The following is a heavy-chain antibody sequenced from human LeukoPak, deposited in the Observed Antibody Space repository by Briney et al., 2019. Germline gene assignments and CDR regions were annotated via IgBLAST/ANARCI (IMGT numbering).Heavy chain of an antibody. CDR2: ISAYNGNT. J-gene: IGHJ4*02. D-gene: IGHD4-11*01. Sequence: ASVKVSCKASGFTFTAYYMHWVRQAPGQGLEWMGWISAYNGNTNYAQKLQGRVTMTTDTSTSTAYMELSSLRSDDTAVYYCARDDNYGIFVNVDYWGQGTLVTVSS. CDR1: GFTFTAYY. CDR3: ARDDNYGIFVNVDY. V-gene: IGHV1-18*04.